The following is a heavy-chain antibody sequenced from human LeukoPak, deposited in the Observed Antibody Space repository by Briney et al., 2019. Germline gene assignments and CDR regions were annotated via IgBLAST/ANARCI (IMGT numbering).Heavy chain of an antibody. Sequence: PGGSLRLSCAASGFSFSSYGMHWVRQSPGKGLEWVAVIWYDGSNKYYADSVKGRFTISRDNSKNTLYLQMNSLRAEDTAVYYCAKVRATYDSSGPWYFDYWGQGTLVTVSS. D-gene: IGHD3-22*01. CDR2: IWYDGSNK. J-gene: IGHJ4*02. CDR3: AKVRATYDSSGPWYFDY. CDR1: GFSFSSYG. V-gene: IGHV3-30*02.